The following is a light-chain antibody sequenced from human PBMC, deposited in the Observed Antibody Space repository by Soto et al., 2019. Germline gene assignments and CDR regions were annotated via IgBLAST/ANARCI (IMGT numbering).Light chain of an antibody. CDR1: QSFSSY. CDR2: DAS. CDR3: QERRNWPPVIT. V-gene: IGKV3-11*01. J-gene: IGKJ5*01. Sequence: EIVLTQSPATLSLSPGERATLSCRASQSFSSYFAWYQQKPGQAPRLLIYDASTRATGIPARCSGRGSGTDFTLTITSLEPEDFAVYYCQERRNWPPVITFGRGTLLE.